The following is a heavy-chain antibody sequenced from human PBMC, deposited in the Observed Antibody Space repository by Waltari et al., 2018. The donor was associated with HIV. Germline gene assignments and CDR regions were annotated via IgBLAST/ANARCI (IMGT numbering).Heavy chain of an antibody. D-gene: IGHD3-10*01. Sequence: EVQLVPSGAEVTTPGESLRISYTGSGNSCTSSWISWVRQTPGKGLEWMGRIDPSDSYTNYSPSFQGHVTISADKSISTAYLQWSSLKASDTAMYYCAKLRSGSYDWFDPWGQGTLVTVSS. CDR2: IDPSDSYT. CDR3: AKLRSGSYDWFDP. V-gene: IGHV5-10-1*01. J-gene: IGHJ5*02. CDR1: GNSCTSSW.